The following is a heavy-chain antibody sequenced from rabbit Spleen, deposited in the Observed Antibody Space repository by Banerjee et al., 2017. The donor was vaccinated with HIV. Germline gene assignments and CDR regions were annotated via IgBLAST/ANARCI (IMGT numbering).Heavy chain of an antibody. CDR1: GFSFSSNY. CDR3: ARSRYYDFDYSGYTYAIPNNL. CDR2: IYNGDGTT. V-gene: IGHV1S47*01. D-gene: IGHD6-1*01. J-gene: IGHJ4*01. Sequence: QEQLVESGGGLVQPEGSLTLTCTASGFSFSSNYWICWVRQAPGKGPEWIACIYNGDGTTYYASWVNGRFTISRSTSLNTVTLQMTGLTAADTATYFCARSRYYDFDYSGYTYAIPNNLWGQGTLVTVS.